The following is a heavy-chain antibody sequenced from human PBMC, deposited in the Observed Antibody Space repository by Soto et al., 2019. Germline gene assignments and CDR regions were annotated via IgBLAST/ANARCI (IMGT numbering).Heavy chain of an antibody. Sequence: SETLSLTCAVSGGSISSSNWWSWVRQPPGKGLEWIGEIYHSGSTNYNPSLKSRVTISVDKSKNQFSLKLSSVTAADTAVYYCARSSGITIFGVVPPAYGMDVWGQGTTVTVSS. CDR3: ARSSGITIFGVVPPAYGMDV. CDR2: IYHSGST. D-gene: IGHD3-3*01. J-gene: IGHJ6*02. V-gene: IGHV4-4*02. CDR1: GGSISSSNW.